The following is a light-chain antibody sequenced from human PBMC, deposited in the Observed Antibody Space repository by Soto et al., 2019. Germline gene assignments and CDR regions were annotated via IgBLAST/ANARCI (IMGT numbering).Light chain of an antibody. J-gene: IGLJ3*02. CDR3: ASWDVSLNAGV. CDR2: TFA. V-gene: IGLV1-44*01. CDR1: SSNIGSNA. Sequence: QAVVTQPPSASGTPGQRVTISCSGSSSNIGSNAVNWYQQLPGTAPKLLIYTFAQRPSGVPDRFSGSKSGTSASLAISGLQSEDEADYYCASWDVSLNAGVFGGGTQLTVL.